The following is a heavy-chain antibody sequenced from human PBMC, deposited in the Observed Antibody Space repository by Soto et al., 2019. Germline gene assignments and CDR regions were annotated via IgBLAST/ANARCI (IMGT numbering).Heavy chain of an antibody. Sequence: GGSLRLSCAASGFTFSSYSMNWVRQAPGKGLEWVSSISSSSSYIYYADSVKGRFTISRDNAKNSLYLQMNSLRAEDTAVYYCARGLYLEYQLLYEGNWFDPWGQGTLVTVS. CDR1: GFTFSSYS. J-gene: IGHJ5*02. V-gene: IGHV3-21*01. CDR3: ARGLYLEYQLLYEGNWFDP. CDR2: ISSSSSYI. D-gene: IGHD2-2*02.